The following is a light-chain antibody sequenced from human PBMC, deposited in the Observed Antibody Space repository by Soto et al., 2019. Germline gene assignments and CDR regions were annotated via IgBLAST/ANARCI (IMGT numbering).Light chain of an antibody. V-gene: IGKV3-15*01. CDR1: QSVSSS. CDR3: QQYNNWPPFT. J-gene: IGKJ3*01. Sequence: EIVMTQSPATLSVSPGERVTLSCRASQSVSSSLAWYQQKPGQAPRLLIYGASTRATGIPARFSGSGSGTESTLTISSLQSEYFAVYYCQQYNNWPPFTFGPGTKVDIK. CDR2: GAS.